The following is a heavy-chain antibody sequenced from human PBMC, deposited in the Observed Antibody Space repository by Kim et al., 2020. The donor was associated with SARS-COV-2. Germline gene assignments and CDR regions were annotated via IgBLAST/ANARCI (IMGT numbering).Heavy chain of an antibody. V-gene: IGHV3-64D*09. J-gene: IGHJ4*02. D-gene: IGHD6-13*01. CDR1: GFTFSSYA. CDR3: VKGPQTDAMYSSSWYVMVGFDY. CDR2: ISSNGGST. Sequence: GGSLRLSCSASGFTFSSYAMHWVRQAPGKGLEYVSAISSNGGSTYYADSVKGRFTISRDNSKNTLYLQMSSLRAEDTAVYYCVKGPQTDAMYSSSWYVMVGFDYWGQGTLVTVSS.